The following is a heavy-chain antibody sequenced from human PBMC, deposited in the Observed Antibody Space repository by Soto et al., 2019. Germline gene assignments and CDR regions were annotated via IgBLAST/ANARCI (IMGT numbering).Heavy chain of an antibody. CDR1: GGSISSGGYS. Sequence: PSETLSLTCAVSGGSISSGGYSWSWIRQPPGEGLEWIGFIYYSGNTNYNPSLKSRVIMSLDTSKNQFSLKLNSVTAADTAVYYCARYSGTYYVSWGQGALVTVSS. D-gene: IGHD1-26*01. CDR3: ARYSGTYYVS. V-gene: IGHV4-61*08. CDR2: IYYSGNT. J-gene: IGHJ5*02.